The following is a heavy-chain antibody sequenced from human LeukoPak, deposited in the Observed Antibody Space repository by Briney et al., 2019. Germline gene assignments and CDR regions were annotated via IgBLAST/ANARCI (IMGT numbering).Heavy chain of an antibody. D-gene: IGHD4-17*01. V-gene: IGHV5-51*01. Sequence: GESLKIPCKGSGYTFSSPWIGWVRQMPGKGLEWMGIIYPGDSDTRYSPSFQGQVTISADKSINTAYLQWSSLKATDTGIYYCARQYGRPFDYWGQGTLVTVSS. CDR3: ARQYGRPFDY. CDR1: GYTFSSPW. CDR2: IYPGDSDT. J-gene: IGHJ4*02.